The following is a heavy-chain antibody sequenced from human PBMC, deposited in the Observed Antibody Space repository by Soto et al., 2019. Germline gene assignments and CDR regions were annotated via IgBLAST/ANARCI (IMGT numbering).Heavy chain of an antibody. V-gene: IGHV1-3*01. J-gene: IGHJ4*02. Sequence: QVQLVQSGAEVKPPGASVKVFCQASGYIFSNYAMQWVRQAPGERLESMGWINACNGNTKYSQTFQDRVTITRDTSGNTVYMELSSLRFEATAIYFCASGSTSGCPFDYWGQGTLVVVSS. CDR1: GYIFSNYA. D-gene: IGHD6-19*01. CDR2: INACNGNT. CDR3: ASGSTSGCPFDY.